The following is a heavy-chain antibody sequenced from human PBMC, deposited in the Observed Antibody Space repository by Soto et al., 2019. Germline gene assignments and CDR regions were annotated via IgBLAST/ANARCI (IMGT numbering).Heavy chain of an antibody. D-gene: IGHD6-19*01. CDR2: ISYDGSNK. CDR3: ARDTGSGWYGIPFDY. Sequence: EASLRLSCAASGFTFSSYAMHWVRQAPGKGLEWVAVISYDGSNKYYADSVKGRFTISRDNSKNTLYLQMNSLRAEDTAVYYCARDTGSGWYGIPFDYWGQGTLVTVSS. J-gene: IGHJ4*02. CDR1: GFTFSSYA. V-gene: IGHV3-30-3*01.